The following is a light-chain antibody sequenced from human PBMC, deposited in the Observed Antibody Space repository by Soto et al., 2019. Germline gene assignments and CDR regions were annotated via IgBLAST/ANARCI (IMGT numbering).Light chain of an antibody. CDR2: GAS. CDR1: QSVSSY. Sequence: DIVFTQSPATLSLSPGERATLSCRASQSVSSYLAWYQQKPGQAPRLLIYGASTRATGIPARFSGSGSGTDFTLTISCLQSEDFATYYCQQTLSFPPTFGQGTKVDIK. V-gene: IGKV3-11*01. J-gene: IGKJ1*01. CDR3: QQTLSFPPT.